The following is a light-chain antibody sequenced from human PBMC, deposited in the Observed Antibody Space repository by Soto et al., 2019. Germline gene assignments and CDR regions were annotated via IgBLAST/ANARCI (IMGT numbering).Light chain of an antibody. CDR1: QSVSSSY. V-gene: IGKV3-20*01. CDR2: GAS. Sequence: EIVLTQSPGTLSLSPGERATLSCRASQSVSSSYLAWYQQKPGQAPRLLIYGASSRATGIPDRFSGSGSGTDFTLTISRLEPEDFAVYYCQQYGSSPFSFFGPGTKVDIK. CDR3: QQYGSSPFSF. J-gene: IGKJ3*01.